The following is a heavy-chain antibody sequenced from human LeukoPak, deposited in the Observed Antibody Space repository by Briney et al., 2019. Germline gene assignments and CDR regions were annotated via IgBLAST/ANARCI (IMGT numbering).Heavy chain of an antibody. CDR1: GYTFTSYA. CDR3: ARVGVDIVVVPAALREYYFDY. V-gene: IGHV1-3*01. D-gene: IGHD2-2*03. J-gene: IGHJ4*02. CDR2: INAGNGNT. Sequence: ASVKVSCKASGYTFTSYAMHWVRQAPGQRLEWMGWINAGNGNTKYSQKFQGRVTITRDTSASTAYMELSSLRSEDTAVYYCARVGVDIVVVPAALREYYFDYWGQGTLVTVSS.